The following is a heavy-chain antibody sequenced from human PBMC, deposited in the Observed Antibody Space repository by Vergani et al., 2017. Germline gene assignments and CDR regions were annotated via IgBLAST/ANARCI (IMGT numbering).Heavy chain of an antibody. D-gene: IGHD2-15*01. CDR1: GGSISSGGYY. CDR3: AGGEVAALSYYYYGMDV. Sequence: QVQLQESGPGLVKPSQTLSLTCTVSGGSISSGGYYWSWIRQHPGKGLEWIGYIYYSGSTYYNPSLKSRVTISVDTSKNQFSLKLSSVTAAATAVYYCAGGEVAALSYYYYGMDVWGQGTTVTVSS. J-gene: IGHJ6*02. CDR2: IYYSGST. V-gene: IGHV4-31*03.